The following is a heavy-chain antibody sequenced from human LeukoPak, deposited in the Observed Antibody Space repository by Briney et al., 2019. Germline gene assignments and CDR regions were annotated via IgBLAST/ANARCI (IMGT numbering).Heavy chain of an antibody. CDR2: INQDGSEK. J-gene: IGHJ4*02. CDR3: AKNAGTYYDILTGYYYFDY. Sequence: GRSLRLSCAASGFTFSSYAMHWVRQAPGKGLEWVANINQDGSEKYYVDSVKGRFTISRDNAKNSLYLQMNSLRAEDTAVYYCAKNAGTYYDILTGYYYFDYWGQGTLVTVSS. CDR1: GFTFSSYA. D-gene: IGHD3-9*01. V-gene: IGHV3-7*03.